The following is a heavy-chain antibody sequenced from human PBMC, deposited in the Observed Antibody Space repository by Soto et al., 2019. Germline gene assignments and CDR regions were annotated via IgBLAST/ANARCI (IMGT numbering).Heavy chain of an antibody. D-gene: IGHD2-15*01. V-gene: IGHV4-59*01. J-gene: IGHJ6*03. CDR1: GGSISSYY. CDR3: ARHLGSGHYYYYYYMDV. CDR2: IYYSGST. Sequence: SETLSLTCTVSGGSISSYYWSWIRQPPGKGLEWIGYIYYSGSTNYNPSLKSRVTISVDTSKNQFSLKLSSVTAADTAVYYCARHLGSGHYYYYYYMDVWGKGTTVTVSS.